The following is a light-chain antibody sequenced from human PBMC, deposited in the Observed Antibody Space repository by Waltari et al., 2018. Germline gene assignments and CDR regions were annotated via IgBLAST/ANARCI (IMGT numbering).Light chain of an antibody. V-gene: IGLV4-69*01. CDR2: VNSDGTH. J-gene: IGLJ2*01. CDR3: QTWGTGTVV. CDR1: SGHSTYT. Sequence: QLVLTQSPSASASLGASVKLTCTLSSGHSTYTIAWHQQQPEKGPRYLRRVNSDGTHSKGDGFPDRFSGSTSGGERHLTISSLQSEDEADYYCQTWGTGTVVFGGGTKLTVL.